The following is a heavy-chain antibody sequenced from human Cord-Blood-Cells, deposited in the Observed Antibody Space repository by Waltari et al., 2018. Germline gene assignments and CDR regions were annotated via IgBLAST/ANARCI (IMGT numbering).Heavy chain of an antibody. J-gene: IGHJ4*02. CDR2: INHSGST. D-gene: IGHD6-13*01. V-gene: IGHV4-34*01. CDR3: ARQLIAAAGTLDY. CDR1: GGSFSGYY. Sequence: QVQLQQWGAGLLKPSETLSLTRAVYGGSFSGYYWSWIRQPPGKGLEWIGEINHSGSTNYNPSLKSRVTISVDTSKNQFSLKLSSVTAADTAVYYCARQLIAAAGTLDYWGQGTLVTVSS.